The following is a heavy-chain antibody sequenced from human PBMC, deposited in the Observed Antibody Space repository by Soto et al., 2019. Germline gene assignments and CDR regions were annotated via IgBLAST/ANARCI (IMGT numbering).Heavy chain of an antibody. D-gene: IGHD6-19*01. CDR3: ARHKVKGSGWYVVDY. J-gene: IGHJ4*02. V-gene: IGHV4-59*08. Sequence: SETLSLTCTVSGGSISSYYWSWIRQPPGKGLEWIGYIYYSGSTNYNPSLKSRVTISVDTSKNQFSLKLSSVTAADTAVYYCARHKVKGSGWYVVDYWGQGTLVTVS. CDR2: IYYSGST. CDR1: GGSISSYY.